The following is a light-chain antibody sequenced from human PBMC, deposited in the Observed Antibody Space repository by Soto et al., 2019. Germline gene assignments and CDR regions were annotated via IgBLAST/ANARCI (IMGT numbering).Light chain of an antibody. CDR3: QQYYSYPQFT. CDR1: QGISSY. CDR2: AAS. Sequence: AIRMTQSPSSLSASTGDRVTITCRASQGISSYLAWYQQKPGQAPKLLIYAASTLQSGVPSRFSGSGSGTEFTLTISCLQSEDFATYYCQQYYSYPQFTFGPGTKVDIK. J-gene: IGKJ3*01. V-gene: IGKV1-8*01.